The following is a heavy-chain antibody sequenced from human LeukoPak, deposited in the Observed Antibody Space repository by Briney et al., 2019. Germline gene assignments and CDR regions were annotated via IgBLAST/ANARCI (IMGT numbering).Heavy chain of an antibody. D-gene: IGHD6-19*01. Sequence: GGSLRLSCAASGFAFSFYAMSWLRQSPGKGLEWVSTINANSGTTSYAASVRGRFTISRDNSKNTLYLQVNTLRADDTATYYCAKPISGGLAVTADWFHPWGQGTLVVVSS. CDR1: GFAFSFYA. J-gene: IGHJ5*01. CDR2: INANSGTT. V-gene: IGHV3-23*01. CDR3: AKPISGGLAVTADWFHP.